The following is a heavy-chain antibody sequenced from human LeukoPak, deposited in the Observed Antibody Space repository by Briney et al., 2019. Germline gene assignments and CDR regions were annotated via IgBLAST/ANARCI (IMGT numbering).Heavy chain of an antibody. Sequence: GRSLRLSCAASGFTFSSYGMHWVRQAPGKGLEWVAVIWYDGSNKYYADSVKGRFTISRDNSNNTLYLQMNSLRAEDTAVYYCAREYSHDGGWFDPWGQGTLVTVSS. CDR2: IWYDGSNK. V-gene: IGHV3-33*01. J-gene: IGHJ5*02. D-gene: IGHD2-21*01. CDR3: AREYSHDGGWFDP. CDR1: GFTFSSYG.